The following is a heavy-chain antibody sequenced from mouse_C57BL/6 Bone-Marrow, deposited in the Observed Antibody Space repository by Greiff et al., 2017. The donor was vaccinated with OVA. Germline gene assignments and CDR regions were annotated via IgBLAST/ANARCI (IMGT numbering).Heavy chain of an antibody. Sequence: EVMLVESGGGLVQPGDSLSLSCAASGFTFTNYYMSWVRQPPGKALEWLAFIRNKPNGSTTEYSASVKGRFTISRDNSQSILHLQMNALRAEDSATYYCARYKGRVAVDYFDYWGQGTALTVSS. CDR3: ARYKGRVAVDYFDY. CDR1: GFTFTNYY. CDR2: IRNKPNGSTT. J-gene: IGHJ2*01. V-gene: IGHV7-3*01. D-gene: IGHD1-1*01.